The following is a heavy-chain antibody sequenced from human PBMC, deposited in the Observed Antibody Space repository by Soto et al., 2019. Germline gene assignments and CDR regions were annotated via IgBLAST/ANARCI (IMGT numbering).Heavy chain of an antibody. Sequence: GGSLRLSCAASGFTFSSYWMHWVRQAPGKWLVWVSRINSDGSSTSYADSVKGRFTISRDNAKNTLYLQMNSLRAEDTAVYYCAVAVAGPTAIGYWGQGTLVTVSS. D-gene: IGHD6-19*01. CDR3: AVAVAGPTAIGY. CDR2: INSDGSST. V-gene: IGHV3-74*01. J-gene: IGHJ4*02. CDR1: GFTFSSYW.